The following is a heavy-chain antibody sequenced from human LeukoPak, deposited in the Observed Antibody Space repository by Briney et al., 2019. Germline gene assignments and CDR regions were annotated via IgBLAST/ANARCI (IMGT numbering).Heavy chain of an antibody. CDR3: ARGESSSSPLYYYYYYMDV. J-gene: IGHJ6*03. CDR1: GGSISSGSYY. Sequence: SETLSLTCTVSGGSISSGSYYWSWIRQPAGKGLEWIGRMYTSGSTNYNPSLKSRVIISGDTSKNQFSLKLSSVTAADTAVYYCARGESSSSPLYYYYYYMDVWGKGTTVTVSS. CDR2: MYTSGST. D-gene: IGHD6-6*01. V-gene: IGHV4-61*02.